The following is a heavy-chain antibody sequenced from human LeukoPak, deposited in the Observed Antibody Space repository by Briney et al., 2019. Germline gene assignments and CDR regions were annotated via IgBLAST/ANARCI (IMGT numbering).Heavy chain of an antibody. CDR1: GGSFSGYY. CDR2: INHSGST. CDR3: ASLDARLDAFDI. J-gene: IGHJ3*02. Sequence: SETLSLTCAVYGGSFSGYYWSWIRQPPGKGLEWIGEINHSGSTNYNPSLKSRVTISVDTSKNQFSLKLSSVTAADTAVYYCASLDARLDAFDIWGQGTMVTVSS. V-gene: IGHV4-34*01.